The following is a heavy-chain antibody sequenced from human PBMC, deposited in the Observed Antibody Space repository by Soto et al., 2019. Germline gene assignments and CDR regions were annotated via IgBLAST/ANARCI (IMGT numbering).Heavy chain of an antibody. CDR2: TYYRSKWYN. D-gene: IGHD6-13*01. V-gene: IGHV6-1*01. CDR1: GDSVSSNSAA. J-gene: IGHJ4*02. CDR3: ARGSGTALDY. Sequence: QVQLQQSGPGLVKPSQTLSLTCAISGDSVSSNSAAWNWIRQSPSRGLEWLGRTYYRSKWYNDYAVSVKSRMTINPDTSKTLFFLPLSSVTPEDTAVYYCARGSGTALDYWGQGTPVTVSS.